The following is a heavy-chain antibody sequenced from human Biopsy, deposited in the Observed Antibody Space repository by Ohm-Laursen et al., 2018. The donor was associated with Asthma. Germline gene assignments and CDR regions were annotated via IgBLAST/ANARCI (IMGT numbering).Heavy chain of an antibody. D-gene: IGHD1-20*01. CDR3: ARAAITGIRGWFDP. Sequence: TLSLTCTVYGGYLTGHYWNWIRQPPGKGLEWIGEIDQSGYTNYNPSLKSRVTISADTSKNQFHLNLSSVTAADTAVYFCARAAITGIRGWFDPWGQGTQVTASS. CDR1: GGYLTGHY. CDR2: IDQSGYT. J-gene: IGHJ5*02. V-gene: IGHV4-34*01.